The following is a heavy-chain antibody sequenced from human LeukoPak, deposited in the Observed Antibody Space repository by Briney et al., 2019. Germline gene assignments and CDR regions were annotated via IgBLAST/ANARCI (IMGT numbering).Heavy chain of an antibody. V-gene: IGHV3-66*01. Sequence: GGSLRLSCAASGFSVSSNYMSWVRQAPGKGLEWVSVIYSGGSTYYADSVKGRFTISRDNSKNTLYLQMNSLRAEDTAVYYCAGGARRQQPFDYWGQGTLVTVSS. CDR1: GFSVSSNY. J-gene: IGHJ4*02. CDR2: IYSGGST. D-gene: IGHD6-13*01. CDR3: AGGARRQQPFDY.